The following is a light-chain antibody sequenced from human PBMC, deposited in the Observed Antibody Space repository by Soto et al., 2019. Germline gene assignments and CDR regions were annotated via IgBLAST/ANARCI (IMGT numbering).Light chain of an antibody. J-gene: IGKJ1*01. CDR2: AAS. CDR3: QQSYSTSWQ. Sequence: DIQMTQSPSSLSASVGDRVTITCRASQSISSYLNWYQQKPGKAPKLLIYAASSLQSGVPSRFSGSRYGTDFTLPISSQQPEDFATYYGQQSYSTSWQVGQGTKVEIK. V-gene: IGKV1-39*01. CDR1: QSISSY.